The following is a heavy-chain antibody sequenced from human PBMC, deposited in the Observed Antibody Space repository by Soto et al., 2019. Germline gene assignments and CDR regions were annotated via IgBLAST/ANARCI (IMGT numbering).Heavy chain of an antibody. CDR3: AHSRTVRGVTTFAY. Sequence: QITLKESGPTLVKPKQALTLTCTFSGCSLRISEVGVDRIHQPPGKALEWLELIYRDDEKRYNLSLKNRLTITKATPKNQVVLTMSNMDPVDTATYYCAHSRTVRGVTTFAYSGQGTLVTVSS. CDR2: IYRDDEK. D-gene: IGHD3-10*01. J-gene: IGHJ4*02. CDR1: GCSLRISEVG. V-gene: IGHV2-5*02.